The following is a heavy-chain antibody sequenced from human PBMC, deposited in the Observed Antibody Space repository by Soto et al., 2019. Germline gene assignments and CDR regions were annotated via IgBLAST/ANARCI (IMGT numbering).Heavy chain of an antibody. V-gene: IGHV4-59*01. J-gene: IGHJ4*02. Sequence: QVQLQESGPGLVKPSETLSLTCTVSGVSISTYYWSWIRQPPGKGLEWIGYIYYSGSTNYNPSLKNRVTTSADTSNNQFSLKLSSVTAADTAVYYGARASSSSSGNYFDYWGQGTPVTVSS. CDR2: IYYSGST. CDR1: GVSISTYY. CDR3: ARASSSSSGNYFDY. D-gene: IGHD6-6*01.